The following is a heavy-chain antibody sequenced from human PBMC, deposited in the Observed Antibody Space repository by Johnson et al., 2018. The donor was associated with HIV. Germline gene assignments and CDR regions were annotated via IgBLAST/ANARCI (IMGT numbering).Heavy chain of an antibody. CDR1: GFTFDDYG. CDR2: INWNGGST. D-gene: IGHD6-13*01. J-gene: IGHJ3*02. V-gene: IGHV3-20*04. CDR3: AKDLGSSWYGTFDI. Sequence: VQLVESGGGVVRPGGSLRLSCAASGFTFDDYGMSWVRQAPGKGLEWVSMINWNGGSTGYVDSVKGRFTISRDNSKNTLYLQMNSLRAEDTAVYYCAKDLGSSWYGTFDIWGQGTMVTVSS.